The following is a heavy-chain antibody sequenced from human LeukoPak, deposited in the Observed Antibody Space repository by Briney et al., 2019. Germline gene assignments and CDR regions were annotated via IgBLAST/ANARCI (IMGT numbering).Heavy chain of an antibody. D-gene: IGHD3-22*01. V-gene: IGHV5-51*01. J-gene: IGHJ5*02. CDR3: ARAPYDSSSVGWFDP. CDR1: GYSFTSYW. Sequence: KRGESLKISCKGSGYSFTSYWIGWVRQTPGKGLEWMGIIYPGDSDTRYSPSFQGQVTISADKSISTAYLQWSSLKASDTAMYYCARAPYDSSSVGWFDPWGQGTLVTVSS. CDR2: IYPGDSDT.